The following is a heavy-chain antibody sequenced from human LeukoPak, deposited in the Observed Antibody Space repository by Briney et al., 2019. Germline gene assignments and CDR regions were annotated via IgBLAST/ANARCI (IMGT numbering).Heavy chain of an antibody. CDR3: ASGGIAAPS. CDR2: IYYSGST. J-gene: IGHJ4*02. D-gene: IGHD6-6*01. V-gene: IGHV4-39*01. Sequence: SETLSLTCTVSGGPISSSSYYWGWIRQPPGKGLEWIGSIYYSGSTYYNPSLKSRVTISVDTSKNQFSLKLSSVTAADTAVYYCASGGIAAPSWSQGTLVTVSS. CDR1: GGPISSSSYY.